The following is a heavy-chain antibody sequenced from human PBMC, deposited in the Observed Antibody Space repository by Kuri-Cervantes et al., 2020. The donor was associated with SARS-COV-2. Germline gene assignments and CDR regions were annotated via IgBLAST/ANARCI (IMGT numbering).Heavy chain of an antibody. Sequence: ASVKVSCKVSGYTLTELSMHWVRQAPGKGLEWMGGFDPEDGETIYAQKFQGWVTMTRDTSISTAYMELGRLRSDDTAVYYCARSSSWYEGWFDPWGQGTLVTVSS. CDR3: ARSSSWYEGWFDP. D-gene: IGHD6-13*01. CDR2: FDPEDGET. V-gene: IGHV1-24*01. CDR1: GYTLTELS. J-gene: IGHJ5*02.